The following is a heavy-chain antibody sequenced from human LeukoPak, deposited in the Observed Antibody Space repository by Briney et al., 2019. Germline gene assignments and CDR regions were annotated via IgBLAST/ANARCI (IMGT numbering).Heavy chain of an antibody. J-gene: IGHJ4*02. CDR3: AKDNYYDSSGYIDY. CDR2: ISWNSGSI. V-gene: IGHV3-9*03. D-gene: IGHD3-22*01. CDR1: GFTFDDYA. Sequence: PGGSLRLSCAASGFTFDDYAMPWVRQAPGKGLEWVSGISWNSGSIGYADSVKGRFTISRDNAKNSLYLQMNSLRAEDMALYYCAKDNYYDSSGYIDYWGQGTLVTVSS.